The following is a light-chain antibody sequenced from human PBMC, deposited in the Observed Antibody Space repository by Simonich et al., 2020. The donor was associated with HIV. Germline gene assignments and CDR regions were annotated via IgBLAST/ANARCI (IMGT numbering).Light chain of an antibody. Sequence: DIVMTQSPDSLAVSLGERATINCKSSQSVLYSSNNKNYLAWYQQKPGQPPKLRIYLASTRESGVPDRFSGSGSGTDFTLTISSLQAEDVAVYYCQQYCTTPYTFGQGTKLEIK. J-gene: IGKJ2*01. V-gene: IGKV4-1*01. CDR2: LAS. CDR3: QQYCTTPYT. CDR1: QSVLYSSNNKNY.